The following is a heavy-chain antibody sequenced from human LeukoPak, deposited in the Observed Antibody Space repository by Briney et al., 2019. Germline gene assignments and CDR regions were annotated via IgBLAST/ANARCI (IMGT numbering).Heavy chain of an antibody. CDR1: GFTFSSYE. V-gene: IGHV3-48*03. J-gene: IGHJ4*02. CDR3: ARMAVAGQYNDY. Sequence: GGSLRLSCAASGFTFSSYEMKWVRQAPGKGLEWVSYISTSGDSLYYADSVKGRFTISRDNARNSLYLQMNSLRAEDTAIYYCARMAVAGQYNDYWGQGTLVTVSS. D-gene: IGHD6-19*01. CDR2: ISTSGDSL.